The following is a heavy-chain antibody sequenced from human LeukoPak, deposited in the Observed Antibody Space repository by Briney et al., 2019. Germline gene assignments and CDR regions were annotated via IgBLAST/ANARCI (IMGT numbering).Heavy chain of an antibody. CDR3: AITFYDFWSGYYYFDY. CDR1: GGSISSSSYS. V-gene: IGHV4-39*01. CDR2: IYYSGST. D-gene: IGHD3-3*01. J-gene: IGHJ4*02. Sequence: SETLSLTCTVSGGSISSSSYSWGWIRQPPGQGLEWIGSIYYSGSTYYNPSLKSRVTISVDTSKNQFSLKLSSVTAADTAVYYCAITFYDFWSGYYYFDYWGQGTLVTVSS.